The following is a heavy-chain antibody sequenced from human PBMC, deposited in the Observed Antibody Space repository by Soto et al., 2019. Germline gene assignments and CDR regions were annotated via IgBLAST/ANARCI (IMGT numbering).Heavy chain of an antibody. D-gene: IGHD2-21*02. V-gene: IGHV4-4*01. CDR1: GGTVASSHW. Sequence: PETLSPTCHVYGGTVASSHWWSWVRQSPSRGLEWIGNVYHTGDTNFNPSLQSRVTCSVDKSNNQFSLRLTTLTAADTSVNFCAREIVTAGGNNYFDPWGPGTLVTVSS. CDR2: VYHTGDT. CDR3: AREIVTAGGNNYFDP. J-gene: IGHJ5*02.